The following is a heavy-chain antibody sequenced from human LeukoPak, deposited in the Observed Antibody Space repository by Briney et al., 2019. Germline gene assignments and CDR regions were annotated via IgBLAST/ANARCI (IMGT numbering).Heavy chain of an antibody. V-gene: IGHV4-59*01. CDR1: GGSISSYY. D-gene: IGHD2-15*01. J-gene: IGHJ3*02. Sequence: SETLSLTCTVSGGSISSYYWSWIRQPPGKGLGWIGYIYYSGSTNYNPSLKSRVTISVDTSKNQFSLKLSSVTAADTAVYYCARERGGGYCSGGSCDDDAFDIWGQGTMVTVSS. CDR3: ARERGGGYCSGGSCDDDAFDI. CDR2: IYYSGST.